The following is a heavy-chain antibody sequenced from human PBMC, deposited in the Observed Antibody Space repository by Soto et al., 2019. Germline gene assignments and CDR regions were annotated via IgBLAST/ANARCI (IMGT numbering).Heavy chain of an antibody. CDR2: ISAYNGDV. V-gene: IGHV1-18*04. CDR1: GYTFSSYG. D-gene: IGHD3-16*01. CDR3: ARDGPLISSRSWLDP. Sequence: QVQLAQSGVEVKKPGASVKVSCKASGYTFSSYGISWVRQAPGQGLEWMGWISAYNGDVNYAQNFQGRVTMATDTSTSTAYMELRSLRSDDTAIYYCARDGPLISSRSWLDPWGPGTLVTVSS. J-gene: IGHJ5*02.